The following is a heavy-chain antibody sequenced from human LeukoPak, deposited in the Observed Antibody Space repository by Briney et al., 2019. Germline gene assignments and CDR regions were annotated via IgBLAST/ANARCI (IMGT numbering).Heavy chain of an antibody. CDR1: GFTFSNYG. V-gene: IGHV3-30*18. CDR2: ITYDGMNK. J-gene: IGHJ4*02. D-gene: IGHD5-12*01. Sequence: LSGGSLRLSCAASGFTFSNYGMHRVRQAPGKGLEWVAGITYDGMNKFYADSVQGRSTISRDNSKNTLYLQMNSLRVEDTAVYYCAKDAYSGYDYPNYWGQGTLVTVSS. CDR3: AKDAYSGYDYPNY.